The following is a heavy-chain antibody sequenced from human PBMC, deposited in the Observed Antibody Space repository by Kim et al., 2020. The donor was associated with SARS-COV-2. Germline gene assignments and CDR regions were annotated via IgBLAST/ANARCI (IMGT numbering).Heavy chain of an antibody. CDR3: ARERYCSSTSCYHGMDV. CDR1: GGTFSSYA. V-gene: IGHV1-69*13. Sequence: SVKVSCKASGGTFSSYAISWVRQAPGQGLEWMGGIIPIFGTANYAQKFQGRVTITADESTSTAYMELSSLRSEDTAVYYCARERYCSSTSCYHGMDVWGQGTTVTVSS. D-gene: IGHD2-2*01. CDR2: IIPIFGTA. J-gene: IGHJ6*02.